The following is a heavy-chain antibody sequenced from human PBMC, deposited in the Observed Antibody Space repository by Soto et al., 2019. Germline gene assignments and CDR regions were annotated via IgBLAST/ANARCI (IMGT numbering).Heavy chain of an antibody. Sequence: SETLSLTCTVSGCSISSYYWSWIRQPPGKGLEWIGYIYYSGSTNYNPSLKSRVTISVDTSKNQFSLKLSSVTASDTAVYYCARQKYQLLFNWFDPWGQGTLVTVS. CDR1: GCSISSYY. V-gene: IGHV4-59*08. CDR2: IYYSGST. CDR3: ARQKYQLLFNWFDP. D-gene: IGHD2-2*01. J-gene: IGHJ5*02.